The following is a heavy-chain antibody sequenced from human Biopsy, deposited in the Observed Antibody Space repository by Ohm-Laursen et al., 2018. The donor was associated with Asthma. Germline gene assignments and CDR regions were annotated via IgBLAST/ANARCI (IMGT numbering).Heavy chain of an antibody. CDR1: GGTFSNFA. J-gene: IGHJ6*02. V-gene: IGHV1-69*13. CDR2: IMTVFGTT. CDR3: ARCQVGYSSGWSLLLKKIYYSGMDV. Sequence: GASVKASCKAPGGTFSNFAISWVRQAPGQGLEWLGGIMTVFGTTNYAQKFQGRVIITADESTSTAYMEVTSLRSEDTAIYYCARCQVGYSSGWSLLLKKIYYSGMDVWGQGTAVTVSS. D-gene: IGHD6-19*01.